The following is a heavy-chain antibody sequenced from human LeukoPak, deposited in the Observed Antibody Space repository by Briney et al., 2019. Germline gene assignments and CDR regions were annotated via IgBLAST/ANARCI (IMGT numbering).Heavy chain of an antibody. CDR3: ARDDYYYDSSGYYYGLYYYYMDV. V-gene: IGHV4-39*07. D-gene: IGHD3-22*01. CDR2: IYYSGST. CDR1: GGSISSSSCY. Sequence: SETLSLTCTVSGGSISSSSCYWGWIRQPPGKGLEWIGSIYYSGSTYYNPSLKSRVTMSVDTSKNQFSLKLSSVTAADTAVYYCARDDYYYDSSGYYYGLYYYYMDVWGKGTTVTISS. J-gene: IGHJ6*03.